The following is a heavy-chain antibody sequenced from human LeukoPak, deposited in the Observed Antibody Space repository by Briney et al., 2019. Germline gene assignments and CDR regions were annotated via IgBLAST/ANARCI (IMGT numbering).Heavy chain of an antibody. CDR2: IYNSGST. CDR3: ARVGTPTAPPPPPLIDY. D-gene: IGHD3-10*01. CDR1: GDSFGVSGSIGSYY. Sequence: SETLSFTCPASGDSFGVSGSIGSYYWSWIRQPPGKGLEWIGYIYNSGSTNYNASLKSRATISVDRSKNQLSLKLSSVTAADTAVYYCARVGTPTAPPPPPLIDYWGQGTLVTVSS. J-gene: IGHJ4*02. V-gene: IGHV4-61*01.